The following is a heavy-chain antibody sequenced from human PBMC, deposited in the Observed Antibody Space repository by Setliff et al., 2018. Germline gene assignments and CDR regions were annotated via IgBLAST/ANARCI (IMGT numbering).Heavy chain of an antibody. J-gene: IGHJ1*01. D-gene: IGHD1-1*01. Sequence: PGGSLRLSCAASGFTFTNYWINWVRQAPGKGLEWVANIKQDESEKHYVGSVKGRFTISRDNARNSVYLQMNSLRAEDTAVYYCARDHGELGQERRTHFFRHWGQGTLVTVPQ. CDR3: ARDHGELGQERRTHFFRH. CDR2: IKQDESEK. CDR1: GFTFTNYW. V-gene: IGHV3-7*01.